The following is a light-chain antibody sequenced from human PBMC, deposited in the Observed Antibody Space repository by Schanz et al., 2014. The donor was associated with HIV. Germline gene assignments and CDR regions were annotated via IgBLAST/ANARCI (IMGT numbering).Light chain of an antibody. CDR2: GNN. CDR3: GTWDDSLNGWV. Sequence: QSVVTQPPSASGTPGQRVTISCSGSSSNIGSNDVNWYQQLPGTAPKLLIYGNNQRPSGVPDRFSGSGSDTSASLAISGLQSEDEADYYCGTWDDSLNGWVFGGGTKLTVL. J-gene: IGLJ3*02. V-gene: IGLV1-44*01. CDR1: SSNIGSND.